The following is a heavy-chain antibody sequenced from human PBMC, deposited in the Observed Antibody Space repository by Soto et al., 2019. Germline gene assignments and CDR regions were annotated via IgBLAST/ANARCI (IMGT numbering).Heavy chain of an antibody. CDR1: GVSFSGYY. D-gene: IGHD7-27*01. CDR3: ARDKAGLGRYGMDV. Sequence: QVRLQQWGAGLLKPPETLSLTCAASGVSFSGYYWSWIRQPPGKGLEWIGEINYNGNTKYNPSLKSRAXIXIXMAXNPFSLNLTSVTAADTAVYYCARDKAGLGRYGMDVWGQGTTVTVSS. J-gene: IGHJ6*02. V-gene: IGHV4-34*01. CDR2: INYNGNT.